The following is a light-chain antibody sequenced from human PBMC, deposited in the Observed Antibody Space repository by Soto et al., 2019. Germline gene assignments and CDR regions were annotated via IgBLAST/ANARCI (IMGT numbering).Light chain of an antibody. CDR1: SSDVGSYNL. V-gene: IGLV2-23*02. Sequence: QSVLTQPASVSGSPGQSITISCTGTSSDVGSYNLVSWYQQHPGKAPKLMIYEVSKRPSGVSNRFSGSKSGNTASLTISGLQAEDDADYYCCSYAGSSTVRVFGGGTKLTVL. CDR3: CSYAGSSTVRV. J-gene: IGLJ3*02. CDR2: EVS.